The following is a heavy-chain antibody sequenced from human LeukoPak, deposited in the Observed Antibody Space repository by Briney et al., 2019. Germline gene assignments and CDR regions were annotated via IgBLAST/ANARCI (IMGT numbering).Heavy chain of an antibody. J-gene: IGHJ4*02. V-gene: IGHV4-59*01. CDR3: ARASGYRANFDY. Sequence: SETLSLTCTVSGGSISSYYWSWTRQPPGKGLEWIGYIYYSGSTNYNPSLKSRVPISVDTSKNQFSLKLGSVTAADTAVYDCARASGYRANFDYWGQGTLVTVSS. CDR2: IYYSGST. CDR1: GGSISSYY. D-gene: IGHD3-3*01.